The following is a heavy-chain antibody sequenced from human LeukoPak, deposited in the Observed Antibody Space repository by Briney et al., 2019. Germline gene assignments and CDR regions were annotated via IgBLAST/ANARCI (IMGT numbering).Heavy chain of an antibody. J-gene: IGHJ6*02. V-gene: IGHV3-21*01. D-gene: IGHD3-10*01. CDR1: GFTFSSYS. Sequence: PGGSLRLSCTASGFTFSSYSMNWVRQAPGKGLEWVSSISSGSRYIYYADSVKGRFTISRDNAKNSLYLQMNSLRAEDTAVYYCARDYYASNGMDVWGQGTTVTVSS. CDR2: ISSGSRYI. CDR3: ARDYYASNGMDV.